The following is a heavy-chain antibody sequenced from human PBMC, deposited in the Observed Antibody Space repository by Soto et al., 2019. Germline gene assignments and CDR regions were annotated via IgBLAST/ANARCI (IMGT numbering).Heavy chain of an antibody. D-gene: IGHD3-10*01. CDR3: AKFRGPTYDFSYMDA. J-gene: IGHJ6*03. Sequence: EVHLLESGGGVVQPGGSLTLSCAASGFIFSNYAMTWVRQAPGKGLEWVSSRGSGGSTYQADSVKGRFIISRDNSMNMLYLQMDSLRAEDTAVYYCAKFRGPTYDFSYMDAWGKGTTVIVS. CDR1: GFIFSNYA. V-gene: IGHV3-23*01. CDR2: SRGSGGST.